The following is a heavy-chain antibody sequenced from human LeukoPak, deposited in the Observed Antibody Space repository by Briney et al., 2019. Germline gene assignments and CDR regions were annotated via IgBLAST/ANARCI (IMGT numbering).Heavy chain of an antibody. CDR2: ISSSSSTI. CDR1: GGSFSGYY. J-gene: IGHJ6*02. D-gene: IGHD2-15*01. Sequence: LSLTCAVYGGSFSGYYWSWIRQPPGKGLEWVSYISSSSSTIYYADSVKGRFTISRDNAKNSLYLQMNSLRDEDTAVYYCARDQGVDIVVVVAATWGYYYGMDVWGQGTTVTVSS. V-gene: IGHV3-11*04. CDR3: ARDQGVDIVVVVAATWGYYYGMDV.